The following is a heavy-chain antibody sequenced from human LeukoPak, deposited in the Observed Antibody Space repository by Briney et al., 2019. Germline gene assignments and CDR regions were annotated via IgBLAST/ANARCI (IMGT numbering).Heavy chain of an antibody. CDR2: IIPIFGTA. CDR1: GGTFSSYA. Sequence: SVKVSCKASGGTFSSYAISWVRQAPGQGLEWMGGIIPIFGTANYAQKFQGRVTITADESTSTAYMELSSLRSEDTAVYYCARGSITMVRGLITPYYFDYWGLGTLVSVSS. CDR3: ARGSITMVRGLITPYYFDY. D-gene: IGHD3-10*01. J-gene: IGHJ4*02. V-gene: IGHV1-69*13.